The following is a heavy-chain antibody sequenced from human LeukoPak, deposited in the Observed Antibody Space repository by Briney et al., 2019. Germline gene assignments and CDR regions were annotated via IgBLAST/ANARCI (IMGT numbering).Heavy chain of an antibody. D-gene: IGHD2-21*02. Sequence: GGSLRLSCAASGFTFDDYAMHWVRQAPGKGLEWVSGISWNSGSIGYADSVKGRFTISRDNAKNSLYLQMNSLRAEDTAVYYCAGGIVVVTAYYGMDVWGQGTTVTVSS. CDR3: AGGIVVVTAYYGMDV. J-gene: IGHJ6*02. CDR1: GFTFDDYA. CDR2: ISWNSGSI. V-gene: IGHV3-9*01.